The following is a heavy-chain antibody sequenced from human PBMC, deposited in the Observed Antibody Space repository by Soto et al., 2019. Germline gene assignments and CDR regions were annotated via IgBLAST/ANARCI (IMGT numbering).Heavy chain of an antibody. CDR1: GFTFIRYA. J-gene: IGHJ5*02. Sequence: EVQLVESGGGLVKPGGTLRLSCAASGFTFIRYAMNWVRQAPGKGLEWVASISSSSNYIYYADSVKGRFTISRDNAKNALYLQMNSLRADDTAVYYCARYSNMGLVGSYFDPWGQGTLVSVSS. D-gene: IGHD1-26*01. CDR3: ARYSNMGLVGSYFDP. V-gene: IGHV3-21*01. CDR2: ISSSSNYI.